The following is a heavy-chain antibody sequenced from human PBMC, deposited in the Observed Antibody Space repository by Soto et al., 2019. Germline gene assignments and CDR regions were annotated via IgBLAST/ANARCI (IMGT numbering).Heavy chain of an antibody. CDR3: AKDASLWFGDPDVPIYYYYYGMDV. D-gene: IGHD3-10*01. CDR2: ISYDGSNK. CDR1: GFTFSSYG. V-gene: IGHV3-30*18. J-gene: IGHJ6*02. Sequence: QVQLVESGGGVVQPGRSLRLSCAASGFTFSSYGMHWVRQAPGKGLEWVAVISYDGSNKYYADSVKGRFTISRDNSKNTLYLQMNSLRAEDTAVYYCAKDASLWFGDPDVPIYYYYYGMDVWGQGTTVTVSS.